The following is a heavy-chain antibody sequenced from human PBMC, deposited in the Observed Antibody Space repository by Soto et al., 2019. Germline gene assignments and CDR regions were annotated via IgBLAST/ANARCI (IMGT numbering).Heavy chain of an antibody. Sequence: QVQLVESGGGVGQPGTSLRLSWAASGFAFSYHGIHWVRQDPGQGLEWVAVTWSGGRGEFYADSVRGRFTISRDNSKHTVYLQMNSLRVGDTAVYCCEKEDDTSGHYSLHDVRGQGSLVTVSS. CDR1: GFAFSYHG. V-gene: IGHV3-33*06. CDR2: TWSGGRGE. CDR3: EKEDDTSGHYSLHDV. J-gene: IGHJ4*02. D-gene: IGHD3-22*01.